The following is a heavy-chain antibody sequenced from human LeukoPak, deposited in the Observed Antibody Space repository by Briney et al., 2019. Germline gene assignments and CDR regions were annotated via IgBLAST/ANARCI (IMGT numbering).Heavy chain of an antibody. CDR1: GFTFKNAS. Sequence: GGSLRLSCAASGFTFKNASMSWVRQAPGKGLGWVGRIRSKTDGGTTDYAAPVKGRFTISRDDSKSTLYLQMNSLTTEDTAVCFCAHRDTTMVRVDYWGQGTLVTASS. J-gene: IGHJ4*02. CDR3: AHRDTTMVRVDY. D-gene: IGHD5-18*01. V-gene: IGHV3-15*01. CDR2: IRSKTDGGTT.